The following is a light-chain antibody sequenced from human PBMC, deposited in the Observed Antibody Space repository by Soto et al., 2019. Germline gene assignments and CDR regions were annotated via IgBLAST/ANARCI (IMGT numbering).Light chain of an antibody. CDR1: SSDVGSYNL. J-gene: IGLJ1*01. Sequence: QSALTQPASVSGSPGQSITVSCTGTSSDVGSYNLVSWYQQHPGKAPKFIIYEGSKRPSGVSNRFSGSKSGNTASLTISGLQAEDEADYYCCSYAGNSTSVFGTGTKVTVL. CDR2: EGS. V-gene: IGLV2-23*01. CDR3: CSYAGNSTSV.